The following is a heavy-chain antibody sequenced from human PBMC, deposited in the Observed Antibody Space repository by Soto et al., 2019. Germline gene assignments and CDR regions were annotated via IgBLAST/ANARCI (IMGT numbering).Heavy chain of an antibody. D-gene: IGHD6-13*01. J-gene: IGHJ4*02. CDR3: AKVSSSWYAGFFDL. CDR1: GFNFSSYL. CDR2: LSDSGGSI. V-gene: IGHV3-23*01. Sequence: GVSMRVSCAASGFNFSSYLMHWVRQATGKGLEWVSGLSDSGGSIYYADSVKGRFTISRDNSMNTLYLQMNTLRAEDTAIYYCAKVSSSWYAGFFDLWGQGTLVTVSS.